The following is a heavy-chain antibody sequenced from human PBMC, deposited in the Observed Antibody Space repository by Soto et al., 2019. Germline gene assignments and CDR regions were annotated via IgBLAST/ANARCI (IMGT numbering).Heavy chain of an antibody. CDR2: INAGNGNT. V-gene: IGHV1-3*01. D-gene: IGHD6-13*01. J-gene: IGHJ6*02. CDR1: GYTFTSYA. Sequence: ASVKVSCKASGYTFTSYAMHWVRQAPGQRLEWMGWINAGNGNTKYSQKFQGRVTITRDTSASTAYMELSSLRSEDTAVYYCARDSSPGIAAAGSVRVELRYYYYGMDVWGQGTTVTVSS. CDR3: ARDSSPGIAAAGSVRVELRYYYYGMDV.